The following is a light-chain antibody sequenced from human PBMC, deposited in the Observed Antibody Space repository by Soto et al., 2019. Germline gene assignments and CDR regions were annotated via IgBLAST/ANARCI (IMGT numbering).Light chain of an antibody. J-gene: IGKJ4*01. CDR3: KQYYNWPLT. CDR1: QSVSSY. CDR2: GTY. V-gene: IGKV3-15*01. Sequence: EVVLTQSPATLSLSPGERATLSCRASQSVSSYLAWYQQKPGQAHRLLIYGTYTRVTGIQARFSGSGSGTEFTLTIRSLQSEDFAVYYCKQYYNWPLTFGGGTKVDIK.